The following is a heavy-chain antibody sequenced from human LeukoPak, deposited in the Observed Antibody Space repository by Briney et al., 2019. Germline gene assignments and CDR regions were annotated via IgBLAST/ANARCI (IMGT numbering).Heavy chain of an antibody. J-gene: IGHJ4*02. CDR1: GFTFSSYG. Sequence: GGSLRLSCAASGFTFSSYGMHWVRQAPGKGLEWVAFIRYDASNKYYSDSVKGRFTISRDNSKNTLYLQMNSLRAEDTAVYYCAKTAAGFVFDYWGQGTLVTASS. D-gene: IGHD6-13*01. CDR2: IRYDASNK. CDR3: AKTAAGFVFDY. V-gene: IGHV3-30*02.